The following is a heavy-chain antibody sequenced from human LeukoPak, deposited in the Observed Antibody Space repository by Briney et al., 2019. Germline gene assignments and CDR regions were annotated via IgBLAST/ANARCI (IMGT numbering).Heavy chain of an antibody. J-gene: IGHJ4*02. CDR1: GGSISSSSYY. Sequence: PSETLSLTCTVSGGSISSSSYYWGWIRQPPGKGLEWIGSIYYSGSTYYNPSLKSRVTISVDTSKNQFSLKLSSVTAADTAVYYCARQPRRAVADDYWGQGTLVTVSS. V-gene: IGHV4-39*01. CDR3: ARQPRRAVADDY. CDR2: IYYSGST. D-gene: IGHD6-19*01.